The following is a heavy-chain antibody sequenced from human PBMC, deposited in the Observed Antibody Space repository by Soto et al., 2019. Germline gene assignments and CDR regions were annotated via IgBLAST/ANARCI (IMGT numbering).Heavy chain of an antibody. D-gene: IGHD3-3*01. CDR3: AKAGGRFLILTQTEYGMDV. CDR1: GYTFTSYG. J-gene: IGHJ6*02. CDR2: ISTYNGNT. Sequence: ASVKVSCKASGYTFTSYGISWVRQAPGQGLEWMGWISTYNGNTNYAQKLQGRVTMTTDTSTSTAYMELRSLKSDDTAVYYCAKAGGRFLILTQTEYGMDVWGQGTTVTVSS. V-gene: IGHV1-18*01.